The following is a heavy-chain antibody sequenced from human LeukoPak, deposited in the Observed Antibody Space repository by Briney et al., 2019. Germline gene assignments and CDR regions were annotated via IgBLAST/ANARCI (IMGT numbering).Heavy chain of an antibody. CDR1: GGSISSYY. J-gene: IGHJ4*02. D-gene: IGHD3-22*01. V-gene: IGHV4-4*07. CDR2: IYTSGST. CDR3: ARSYYYDSSGYTDDY. Sequence: PSETLSLTCTVSGGSISSYYRSWIRQPAGKGLEWIGRIYTSGSTNYNPSLKSRVTMSVDTSKNQFSLTLSSVTAADTAVHYCARSYYYDSSGYTDDYWGQGTLVTVSS.